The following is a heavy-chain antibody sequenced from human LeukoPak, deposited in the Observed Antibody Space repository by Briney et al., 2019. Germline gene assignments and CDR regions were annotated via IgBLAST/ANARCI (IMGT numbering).Heavy chain of an antibody. CDR3: ARGTWVYYMDV. CDR2: ISSSSYI. D-gene: IGHD7-27*01. V-gene: IGHV3-21*01. CDR1: GFTFSSYS. Sequence: PGGSLRLSCAASGFTFSSYSMNWVRQAPGKGLEWVSSISSSSYIYYADSVKGRFTISRDNAKNSLYLQMNSLRAEDTAVYYCARGTWVYYMDVWGKGTTVTVSS. J-gene: IGHJ6*03.